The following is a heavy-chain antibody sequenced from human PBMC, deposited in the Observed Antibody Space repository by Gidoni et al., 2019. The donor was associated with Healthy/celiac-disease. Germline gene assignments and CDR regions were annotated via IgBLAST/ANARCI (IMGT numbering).Heavy chain of an antibody. CDR2: ISYDGSNK. CDR3: ARDCLEGAFDI. J-gene: IGHJ3*02. V-gene: IGHV3-30-3*01. CDR1: GFTFSSYA. Sequence: QVQLVESGGCVVQPGRSLRLSCAASGFTFSSYAMHWVRQAPGKGLEWVAVISYDGSNKYYADSVKGRFTISRDNSKNTLYLQMNSLRAEDTAVYYCARDCLEGAFDIWGQGTMVTVSS.